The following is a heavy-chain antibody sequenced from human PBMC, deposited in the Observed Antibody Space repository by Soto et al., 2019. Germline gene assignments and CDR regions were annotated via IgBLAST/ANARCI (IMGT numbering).Heavy chain of an antibody. CDR2: MNPNSGNT. CDR3: ARATYDSGGTDMDV. V-gene: IGHV1-8*01. J-gene: IGHJ6*03. D-gene: IGHD3-22*01. Sequence: ALVKVSCKASGYTFTSYDINWVRQATGQGLEWMGWMNPNSGNTGYAQKFQGRVTMTRNTSISTAYMELSSLRSEDTAVYYCARATYDSGGTDMDVWGKGTTVTVSS. CDR1: GYTFTSYD.